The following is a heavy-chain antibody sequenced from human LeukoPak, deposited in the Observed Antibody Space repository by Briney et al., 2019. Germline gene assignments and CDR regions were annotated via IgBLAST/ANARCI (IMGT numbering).Heavy chain of an antibody. J-gene: IGHJ4*02. Sequence: SETLSLTCTVSGGSISSSSYYWGWIRQPPGKGLEWIGSIYYSGSAYYNPSLKSRVTISVDTSKNQFSLRMSSVTAADTAVYYCARGAGDYALTTLDYWGQGALVTVSS. V-gene: IGHV4-39*01. CDR1: GGSISSSSYY. CDR3: ARGAGDYALTTLDY. CDR2: IYYSGSA. D-gene: IGHD4-17*01.